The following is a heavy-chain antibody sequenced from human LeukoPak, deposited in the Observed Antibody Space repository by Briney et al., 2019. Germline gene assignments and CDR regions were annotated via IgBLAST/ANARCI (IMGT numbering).Heavy chain of an antibody. CDR2: IYYSGST. CDR3: ARQGYSAYEILDY. Sequence: SETLSLTCTVSGGSISSYYWSWIRQPPGKGLEWIGYIYYSGSTNYNPSLKGRVTISVDTSKNQFSLKLNSVTAADTAVYYCARQGYSAYEILDYWGQGTLVTVSS. V-gene: IGHV4-59*08. CDR1: GGSISSYY. J-gene: IGHJ4*02. D-gene: IGHD5-12*01.